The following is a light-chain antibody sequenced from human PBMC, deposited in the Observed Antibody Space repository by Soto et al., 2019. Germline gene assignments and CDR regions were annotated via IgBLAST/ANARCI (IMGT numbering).Light chain of an antibody. J-gene: IGKJ4*01. V-gene: IGKV3-20*01. Sequence: EIVLTQSPDTLSLSPGERATLSCRAGQSVSSTYLAWYQQKPGQAPRLLIYGASSRATGIPDRFSGSGSGTDFTLTISRLEPEDFAVYYCQHYGSLVLTFGGGTKVEIK. CDR1: QSVSSTY. CDR3: QHYGSLVLT. CDR2: GAS.